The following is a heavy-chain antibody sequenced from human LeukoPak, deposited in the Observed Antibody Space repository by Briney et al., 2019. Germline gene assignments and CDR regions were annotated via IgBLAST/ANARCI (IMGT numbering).Heavy chain of an antibody. V-gene: IGHV1-18*01. D-gene: IGHD6-13*01. CDR1: GYTFTSYG. Sequence: ASVKVSCKASGYTFTSYGTSWVRQAPGQGLEWMGWISAYNGNTNYAQKLQGRVTMTTDTSTSTAYMELRSLRSDDTAVYYCARDQYSSSWGASAFDIWGQGTMVTVSS. CDR2: ISAYNGNT. CDR3: ARDQYSSSWGASAFDI. J-gene: IGHJ3*02.